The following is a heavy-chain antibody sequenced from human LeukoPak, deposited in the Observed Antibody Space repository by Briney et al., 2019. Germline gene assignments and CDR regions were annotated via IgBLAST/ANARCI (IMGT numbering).Heavy chain of an antibody. CDR3: ARGSLVSGSYYNDGVWFYP. CDR2: ISAYNGDT. CDR1: GYTFTSYG. Sequence: ASVKVSCKASGYTFTSYGISWVRQAPGQGLEWMGWISAYNGDTNYAQKLQGRVTMTTDTSTSTAYMELRSLRSDDTAVYYCARGSLVSGSYYNDGVWFYPWGQGTLVTVSS. J-gene: IGHJ5*02. V-gene: IGHV1-18*01. D-gene: IGHD3-10*01.